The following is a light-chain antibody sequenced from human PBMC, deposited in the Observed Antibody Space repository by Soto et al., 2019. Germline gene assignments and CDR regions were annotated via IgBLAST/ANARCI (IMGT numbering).Light chain of an antibody. CDR2: GNS. V-gene: IGLV1-40*01. Sequence: QSLLTQPPSVSGAPGQMVTISCTGSSSNIGAGYDVHWYQQLPGTAPKLLIYGNSNRPSGVPDRFSGSKSGTSASLAITGLQAEDEADYYCQSYDSSLSGSVFGTGTKVTVL. CDR3: QSYDSSLSGSV. J-gene: IGLJ1*01. CDR1: SSNIGAGYD.